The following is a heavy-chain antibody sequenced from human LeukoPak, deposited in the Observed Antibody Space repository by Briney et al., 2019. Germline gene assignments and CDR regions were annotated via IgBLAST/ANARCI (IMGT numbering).Heavy chain of an antibody. CDR2: IYHSGST. J-gene: IGHJ4*02. D-gene: IGHD2-2*01. Sequence: SQTLSLTCTVSGGSFSSGGCYWTWIRQPPGKGLEWIGYIYHSGSTYYNPSLKSRVTISVDRSKNQFSLKLSSVTAADTAVYYCALGSVVPDYWGQGTLVTVSS. CDR1: GGSFSSGGCY. CDR3: ALGSVVPDY. V-gene: IGHV4-30-2*01.